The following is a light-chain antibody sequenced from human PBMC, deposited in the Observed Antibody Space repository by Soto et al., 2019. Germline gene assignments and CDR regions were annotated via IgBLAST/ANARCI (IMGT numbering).Light chain of an antibody. CDR1: QSISRS. V-gene: IGKV1-5*01. CDR2: DAS. J-gene: IGKJ1*01. CDR3: QQYASYWT. Sequence: TQMTQSPSTLSASVGDRVTITCRASQSISRSLAWYQQKPGKAPNLLIYDASNLAGGVPSMFSGSGSGTDFTLTISRLQPDDFATYYCQQYASYWTFGQGTKVEIE.